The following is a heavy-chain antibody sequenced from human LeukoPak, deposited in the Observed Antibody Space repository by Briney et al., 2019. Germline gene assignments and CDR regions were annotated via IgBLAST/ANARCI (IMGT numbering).Heavy chain of an antibody. CDR3: AGVSPDPNDFYS. CDR2: IIPMFATA. Sequence: SVKVSCKASGGTFSSYAISWVRQAPGQGLEWLGGIIPMFATAKYAQKLQGRVTITTDESTSTAYMELSSLRSQDTAVYYCAGVSPDPNDFYSWGQGNLVTVSS. D-gene: IGHD2-8*01. CDR1: GGTFSSYA. V-gene: IGHV1-69*05. J-gene: IGHJ4*02.